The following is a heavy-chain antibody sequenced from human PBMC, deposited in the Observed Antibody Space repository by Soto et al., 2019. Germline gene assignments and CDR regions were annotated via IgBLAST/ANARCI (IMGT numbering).Heavy chain of an antibody. CDR3: AKDFLASGYYYYGMDV. V-gene: IGHV3-43*01. CDR1: GFTFDDYT. Sequence: GGSLRLSCAASGFTFDDYTMHWVRQAPGKGLEWVSLISWDGGSTYYADSVKGRFTISRDNSKNSLYLQMNSLRTEDTALYYCAKDFLASGYYYYGMDVWGQGTTVTVSS. J-gene: IGHJ6*02. CDR2: ISWDGGST. D-gene: IGHD3-3*01.